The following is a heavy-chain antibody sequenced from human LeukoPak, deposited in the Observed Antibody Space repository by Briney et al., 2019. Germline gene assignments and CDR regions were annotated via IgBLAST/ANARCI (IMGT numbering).Heavy chain of an antibody. CDR3: ARGYYYDSSGYKGPYYYGMDV. D-gene: IGHD3-22*01. CDR1: GGSISSGDNY. CDR2: IYYSGST. V-gene: IGHV4-30-4*01. J-gene: IGHJ6*02. Sequence: PSQTLSLTCTVSGGSISSGDNYWSWIRQPPGRGLEWIGYIYYSGSTYYNASLKSRVTISVDTSKNQFSLKLSSVTAADTAVYYCARGYYYDSSGYKGPYYYGMDVWGQGTTVTVSS.